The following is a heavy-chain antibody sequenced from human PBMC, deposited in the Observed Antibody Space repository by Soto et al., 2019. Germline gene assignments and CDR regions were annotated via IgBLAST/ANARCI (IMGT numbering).Heavy chain of an antibody. D-gene: IGHD4-17*01. CDR3: ARKYGASFDY. V-gene: IGHV4-59*01. CDR2: IYYIGST. Sequence: QVQLQESGPGLVKPSETLSLTCTVSGGSISSYSWSWIRQPPGKGLEWIGYIYYIGSTNYNPSLTSRVTISVETANHHFSLKLSSVTAADTAVYYCARKYGASFDYWGQGTRVTVSS. J-gene: IGHJ4*02. CDR1: GGSISSYS.